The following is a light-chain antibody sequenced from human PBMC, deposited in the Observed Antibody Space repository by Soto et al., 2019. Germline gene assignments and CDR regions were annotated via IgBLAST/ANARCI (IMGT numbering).Light chain of an antibody. V-gene: IGKV1-9*01. CDR3: QHRNSYQLT. J-gene: IGKJ4*01. Sequence: DIQLTQSPSFLSASVGDRVTITCRASQGISNYLAWYQQKAGKAPNLLIHTASNLQNGVPSRFSGSGSGTEFTLSISSLQPEDIATYNCQHRNSYQLTFGEGKKVEIK. CDR2: TAS. CDR1: QGISNY.